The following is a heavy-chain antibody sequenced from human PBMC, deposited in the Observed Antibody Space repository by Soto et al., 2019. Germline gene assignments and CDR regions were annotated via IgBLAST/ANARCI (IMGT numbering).Heavy chain of an antibody. CDR1: GGSISSYY. J-gene: IGHJ6*02. Sequence: SETLSLTCPVSGGSISSYYLSWIRQPAGKGLEWIGRIYTSGSTNYNPSLKSRVTMSVDTSKNQFSLKLSSVTAADTAVYYCARGGRVPAAIVYYYYYGMDVWGQGTTVTVS. V-gene: IGHV4-4*07. CDR3: ARGGRVPAAIVYYYYYGMDV. CDR2: IYTSGST. D-gene: IGHD2-2*01.